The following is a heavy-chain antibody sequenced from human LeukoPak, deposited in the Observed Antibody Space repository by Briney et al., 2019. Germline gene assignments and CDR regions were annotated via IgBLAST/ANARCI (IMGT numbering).Heavy chain of an antibody. Sequence: SETLSLTCTVSGGSISNYYWSWIRQPPGKGLEWIGYIYYSWSTNYHPSLKSRVTISVDKSKNQFSLKLSSVTAADTAGFYCARTTQAHSWQARYYAYYVDVWGKGTTLSVSS. CDR1: GGSISNYY. CDR3: ARTTQAHSWQARYYAYYVDV. V-gene: IGHV4-59*01. D-gene: IGHD6-13*01. CDR2: IYYSWST. J-gene: IGHJ6*03.